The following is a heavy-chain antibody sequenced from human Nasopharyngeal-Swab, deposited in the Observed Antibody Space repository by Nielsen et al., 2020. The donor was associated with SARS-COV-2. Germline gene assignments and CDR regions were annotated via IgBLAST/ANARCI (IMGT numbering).Heavy chain of an antibody. J-gene: IGHJ4*02. CDR2: ISYDGSNK. V-gene: IGHV3-30*18. Sequence: WIRQPPGKGLEWVAVISYDGSNKYYADSVKGRLTISRDNSKNTLYPQMNSLRAEDTAVYYCAKDKKARGDSSSWTTDYWGQGTLVTVSS. D-gene: IGHD6-13*01. CDR3: AKDKKARGDSSSWTTDY.